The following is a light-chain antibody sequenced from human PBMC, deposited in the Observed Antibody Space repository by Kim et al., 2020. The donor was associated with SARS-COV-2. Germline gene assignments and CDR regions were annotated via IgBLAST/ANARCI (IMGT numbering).Light chain of an antibody. J-gene: IGLJ2*01. CDR1: GSNIGSNY. CDR3: AAWDDSLSGPV. CDR2: RNN. V-gene: IGLV1-47*01. Sequence: GQRVTNSCSGSGSNIGSNYVYWYQQLPGTAPKLLIYRNNLRPSGVPDRFSGSKSGTSASLAISGLRSEDEADYYCAAWDDSLSGPVFGGGTQLTVL.